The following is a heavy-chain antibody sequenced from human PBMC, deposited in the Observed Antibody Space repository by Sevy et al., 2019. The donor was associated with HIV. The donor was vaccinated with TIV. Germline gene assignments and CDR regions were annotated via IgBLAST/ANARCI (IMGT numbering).Heavy chain of an antibody. Sequence: GESLKISCKGSGYSFTSYWIGWVRQMPGKGLEWMGIIYPGDSDTRYSPSFQGQVSISADKSISTAYLQWSSLKASDISMYYCACAPSDYVWWSYRPTHAFDIWGQWTMVTVSS. CDR3: ACAPSDYVWWSYRPTHAFDI. CDR1: GYSFTSYW. V-gene: IGHV5-51*01. CDR2: IYPGDSDT. D-gene: IGHD3-16*02. J-gene: IGHJ3*02.